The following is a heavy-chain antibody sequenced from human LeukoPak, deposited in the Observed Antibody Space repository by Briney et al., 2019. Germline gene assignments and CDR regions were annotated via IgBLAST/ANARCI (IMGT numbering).Heavy chain of an antibody. J-gene: IGHJ6*03. CDR1: GYTFTSYD. D-gene: IGHD3-9*01. CDR3: ARGGVVVPTRYSDWLLSDQVYYYYMDV. CDR2: MNPNSGNT. Sequence: ASVKVSCKASGYTFTSYDINWVRQATGQGLEWMGWMNPNSGNTGYAQKFQGRVTITRNTSISTAYMELSSLRSEDTAVYYCARGGVVVPTRYSDWLLSDQVYYYYMDVWGKGTTVTVSS. V-gene: IGHV1-8*03.